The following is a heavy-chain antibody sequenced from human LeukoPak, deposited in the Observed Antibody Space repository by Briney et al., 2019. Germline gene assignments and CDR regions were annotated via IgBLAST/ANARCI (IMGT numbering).Heavy chain of an antibody. CDR2: IIPIFGTA. CDR3: ARGEGIVVVPAAISPWNY. J-gene: IGHJ4*02. CDR1: GGTFSSYA. V-gene: IGHV1-69*01. D-gene: IGHD2-2*02. Sequence: SVKVSCKASGGTFSSYAISWVRQAPGQGLEWMGGIIPIFGTANYAQKFQGRVTITADESTSTAYMELSSLRSEDTAVYYCARGEGIVVVPAAISPWNYWGQGTLVTVSS.